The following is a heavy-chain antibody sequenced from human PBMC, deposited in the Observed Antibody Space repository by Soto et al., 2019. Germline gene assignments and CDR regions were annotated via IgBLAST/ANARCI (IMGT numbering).Heavy chain of an antibody. Sequence: PGGSLRLSCAASGFTFDDYAMHWVRQAPGKGLEWVSGISWNSGSIGYADSVKGRFTISRDNAKNSLYLQMNSLRAEDTALYYCAKGSSGWMEGAFDIWGQGTMVTVSS. V-gene: IGHV3-9*01. D-gene: IGHD6-19*01. J-gene: IGHJ3*02. CDR2: ISWNSGSI. CDR3: AKGSSGWMEGAFDI. CDR1: GFTFDDYA.